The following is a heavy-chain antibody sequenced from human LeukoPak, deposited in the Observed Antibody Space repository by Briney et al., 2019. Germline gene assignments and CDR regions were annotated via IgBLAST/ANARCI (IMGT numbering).Heavy chain of an antibody. Sequence: AXGKXLEWVSSISSSSSYIYYADSVKGRFTISRDNAKSSLYLQMNSLRAEDTAVYYCARAPAAFDYWGQGTLVTVSS. V-gene: IGHV3-21*01. CDR2: ISSSSSYI. CDR3: ARAPAAFDY. D-gene: IGHD2-2*01. J-gene: IGHJ4*02.